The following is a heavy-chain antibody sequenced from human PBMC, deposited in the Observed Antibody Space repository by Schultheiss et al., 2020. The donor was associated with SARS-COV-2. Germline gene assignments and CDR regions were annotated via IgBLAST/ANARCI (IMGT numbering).Heavy chain of an antibody. V-gene: IGHV3-48*04. CDR2: ISSSSSTI. CDR3: ARVLTTQDY. J-gene: IGHJ4*02. CDR1: GFTFSSYA. Sequence: GGSLRLSCAASGFTFSSYAMSWVRQAPGKGLEWVSYISSSSSTIYYADSVKGRFTISRDNAKNSLYLQMNSLRAEDTAVYYCARVLTTQDYWGQGTLVTVSS. D-gene: IGHD4-11*01.